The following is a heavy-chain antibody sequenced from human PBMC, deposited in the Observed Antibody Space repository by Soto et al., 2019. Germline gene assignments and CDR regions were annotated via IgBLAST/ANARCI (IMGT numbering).Heavy chain of an antibody. CDR3: ARDARYDFWSGYWSSLYYYYMDV. CDR1: GFTFSSYW. V-gene: IGHV3-7*01. Sequence: GALRLSCAASGFTFSSYWMSWVRQAPGKGLEWAANIKQDGSEKYYVDSVKGRFTISRDNAKNSLYLQMNSLRAEDTAVYYCARDARYDFWSGYWSSLYYYYMDVWGKGTTVTVSS. J-gene: IGHJ6*03. CDR2: IKQDGSEK. D-gene: IGHD3-3*01.